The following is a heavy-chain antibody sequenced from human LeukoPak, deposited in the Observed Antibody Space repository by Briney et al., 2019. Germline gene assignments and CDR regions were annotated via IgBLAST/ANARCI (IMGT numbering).Heavy chain of an antibody. D-gene: IGHD3-10*01. CDR2: IQYDGSSI. V-gene: IGHV3-30*02. J-gene: IGHJ6*03. Sequence: GGSLRLSCAASGLRFSRNGMHWVRQSPGKGLEWLAFIQYDGSSIYYADSVKGRFTISRDNSKNTLYLQMNSLRAEDTAVYYCATPVPHGSDPSLYYYYMDVWGKGTTVTISS. CDR3: ATPVPHGSDPSLYYYYMDV. CDR1: GLRFSRNG.